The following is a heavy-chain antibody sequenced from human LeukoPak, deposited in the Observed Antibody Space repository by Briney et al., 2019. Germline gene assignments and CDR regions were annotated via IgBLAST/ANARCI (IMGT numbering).Heavy chain of an antibody. D-gene: IGHD3-10*01. CDR2: TYYRSKWYN. CDR1: GDTVSSTRAA. Sequence: LQTLSLTCAISGDTVSSTRAAWNWIRLSPSRGLEWLGRTYYRSKWYNDYAVSVESRITIKPDTSKNQFSLQLNSVTAADTAVYYCARAARTGNYYYYMDVWGKGTTVTISS. V-gene: IGHV6-1*01. CDR3: ARAARTGNYYYYMDV. J-gene: IGHJ6*03.